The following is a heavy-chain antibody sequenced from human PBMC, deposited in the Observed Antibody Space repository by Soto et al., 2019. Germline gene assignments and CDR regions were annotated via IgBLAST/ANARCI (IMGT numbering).Heavy chain of an antibody. D-gene: IGHD3-10*01. CDR2: ITSSGNGT. Sequence: PVGSLRLSCAASGFKFSNYAMSWVRQAPGKGPEWVSFITSSGNGTYYADSVKGRFTISRDNSKNTLYVQMNNLRAEDTAKYYCAKRFFGSGSPPGAFDVWGPGTMVTVSS. CDR3: AKRFFGSGSPPGAFDV. J-gene: IGHJ3*01. CDR1: GFKFSNYA. V-gene: IGHV3-23*05.